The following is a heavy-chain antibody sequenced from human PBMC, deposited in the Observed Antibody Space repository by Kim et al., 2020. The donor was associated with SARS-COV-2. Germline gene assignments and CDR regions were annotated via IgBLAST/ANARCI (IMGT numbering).Heavy chain of an antibody. D-gene: IGHD6-19*01. CDR2: ISAYNGNT. J-gene: IGHJ4*02. V-gene: IGHV1-18*01. CDR1: GYTFTSYG. Sequence: ASVKVSCKASGYTFTSYGISWVRQAPGQGLEWMGWISAYNGNTNYAQKLQGRVTMTTDTSTSTAYMELRSLRSDDTAVYYCARSEGLWLNGGDYFDYWGQGTLVTVSS. CDR3: ARSEGLWLNGGDYFDY.